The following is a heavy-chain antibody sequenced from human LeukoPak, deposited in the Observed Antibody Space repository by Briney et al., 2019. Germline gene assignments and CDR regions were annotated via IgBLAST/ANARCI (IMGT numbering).Heavy chain of an antibody. CDR2: INHSGST. V-gene: IGHV4-34*01. CDR1: GVSFSGYY. J-gene: IGHJ4*02. Sequence: PSETLSLTCAVYGVSFSGYYWSWIRQPPGKGLEWIGEINHSGSTNYNPSLKSRVTISVDTSKNQFSLRLSSVTAADTAVYYCARGKGYCSSTSCYFDYWGQGTLVTVSS. CDR3: ARGKGYCSSTSCYFDY. D-gene: IGHD2-2*01.